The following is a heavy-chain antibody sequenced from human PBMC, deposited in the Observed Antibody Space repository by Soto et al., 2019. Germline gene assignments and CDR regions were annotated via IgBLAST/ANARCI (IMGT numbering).Heavy chain of an antibody. CDR1: GYTFTSYA. CDR2: INAGNGNT. Sequence: ASENVSCKASGYTFTSYAMHWLRQAPGQRLEWMGWINAGNGNTKYSQKFQGRVTITRDTSASTAYMELSSLRSEDTAVYYFASEYCSGCSCTLYSGMDVWCLEDTLTISS. V-gene: IGHV1-3*01. J-gene: IGHJ6*02. D-gene: IGHD2-15*01. CDR3: ASEYCSGCSCTLYSGMDV.